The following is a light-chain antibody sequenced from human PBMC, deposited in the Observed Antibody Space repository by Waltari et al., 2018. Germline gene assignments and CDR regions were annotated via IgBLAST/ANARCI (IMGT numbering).Light chain of an antibody. Sequence: EIVLTQSPGTLSLSPGERATLSCRASPSVGTTLAWYQQKPGQAPRLLIYHASLRATGIPDRFSGSGSGTDFSLTISRLEPEDFAVYYCQHYVRLPATFGQGTKVEIK. CDR1: PSVGTT. V-gene: IGKV3-20*01. J-gene: IGKJ1*01. CDR3: QHYVRLPAT. CDR2: HAS.